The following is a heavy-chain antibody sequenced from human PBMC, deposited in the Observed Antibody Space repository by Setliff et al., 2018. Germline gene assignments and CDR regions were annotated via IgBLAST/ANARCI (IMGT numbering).Heavy chain of an antibody. D-gene: IGHD3-3*01. CDR1: GYIFTDYY. CDR2: INPNSGNT. CDR3: ARGPRHNFWSGYYLVAVNY. V-gene: IGHV1-8*02. Sequence: ASVKVSCKASGYIFTDYYMHWVRQAPGQELGWMGWINPNSGNTGYAQNFQGRVTMTRNTSISTAYMELSSLRFEDTAVYYCARGPRHNFWSGYYLVAVNYWGQGTLVTVSS. J-gene: IGHJ4*02.